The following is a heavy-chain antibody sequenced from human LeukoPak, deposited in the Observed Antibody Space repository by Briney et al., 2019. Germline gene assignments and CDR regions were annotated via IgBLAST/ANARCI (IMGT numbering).Heavy chain of an antibody. CDR1: GYSFTSYW. CDR3: ARHYYDSPPNFDY. D-gene: IGHD3-22*01. J-gene: IGHJ4*02. V-gene: IGHV5-51*01. Sequence: GESLKISCKGSGYSFTSYWIGWVRQVPGKGLEWMGIIYPGDSDTRYSPSFQGQVTISADKSISTAYLQWSSLKASDTAMYYCARHYYDSPPNFDYWGQGTLVTVSS. CDR2: IYPGDSDT.